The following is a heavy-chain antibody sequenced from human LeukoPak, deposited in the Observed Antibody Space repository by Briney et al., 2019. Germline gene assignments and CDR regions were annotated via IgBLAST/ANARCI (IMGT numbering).Heavy chain of an antibody. V-gene: IGHV3-21*01. CDR3: ARDRAGEVDY. CDR1: GFTFSSYS. J-gene: IGHJ4*02. CDR2: ISSSSSYI. D-gene: IGHD1-26*01. Sequence: GGSLRLSCAASGFTFSSYSMNWVRQAPGKGLEWVSSISSSSSYIYYADSVKGRFSISRDNAKNSLYLQMNSLRAEDTAVYYCARDRAGEVDYWGQGTLVTVSS.